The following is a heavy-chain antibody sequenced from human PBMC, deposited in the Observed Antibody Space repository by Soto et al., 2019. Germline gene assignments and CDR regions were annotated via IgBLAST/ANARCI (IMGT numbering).Heavy chain of an antibody. CDR2: TYYRSKWYN. D-gene: IGHD5-18*01. J-gene: IGHJ5*02. Sequence: SQTLSLTCAISGDSVSSNSAAWNWIRQSPSRGLEWLGRTYYRSKWYNDYAVSVKSRITINPDTSKNQFSLQLNSVTPEDTAVYYCARGGRKGDTRTTKLTRRSYNWFDPWGQGTLVTVSS. V-gene: IGHV6-1*01. CDR3: ARGGRKGDTRTTKLTRRSYNWFDP. CDR1: GDSVSSNSAA.